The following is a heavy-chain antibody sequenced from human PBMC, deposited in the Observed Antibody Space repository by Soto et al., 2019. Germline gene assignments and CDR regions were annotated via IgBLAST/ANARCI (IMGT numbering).Heavy chain of an antibody. CDR1: GFTFSTYG. D-gene: IGHD1-26*01. V-gene: IGHV3-30*18. Sequence: QVQLVESGGGVVQPGRSLRLSCAASGFTFSTYGMHWVRQAPGKGLQWVAVISYDGSNKYYGDSVKGRFTISRDNSKKTLYLQMNSLRAEDTAVYYCAKVRGSYFHDTLDIWGQGTMVTVSS. J-gene: IGHJ3*02. CDR3: AKVRGSYFHDTLDI. CDR2: ISYDGSNK.